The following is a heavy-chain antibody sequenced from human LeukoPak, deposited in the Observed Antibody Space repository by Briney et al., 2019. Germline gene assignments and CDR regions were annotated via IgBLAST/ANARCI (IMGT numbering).Heavy chain of an antibody. V-gene: IGHV1-3*01. J-gene: IGHJ5*02. CDR2: INAGNGNT. CDR1: GYTFTSYA. CDR3: ARVGGSSPIAPFDP. D-gene: IGHD3-3*01. Sequence: GASVKVSCKASGYTFTSYAMHWVRQAPGQRLEWMGWINAGNGNTKYSQKFQGRVTITRDTSASTAYMELSSLRSEDTAVYYCARVGGSSPIAPFDPWGQGTLVTVSS.